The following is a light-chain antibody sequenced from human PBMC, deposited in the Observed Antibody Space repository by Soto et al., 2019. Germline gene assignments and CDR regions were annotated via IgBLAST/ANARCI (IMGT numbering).Light chain of an antibody. V-gene: IGLV2-14*01. CDR3: HSYTSFKTPV. CDR1: SGDVGGYKY. CDR2: DVT. Sequence: QSALTQPAAVSESPAQSSTISCTGSSGDVGGYKYVSWYQQHPGKAPKLLIYDVTNRPSGVSNRFSGSKSGYTASLTISGLQSVDEADYYCHSYTSFKTPVFGTGTKVTVL. J-gene: IGLJ1*01.